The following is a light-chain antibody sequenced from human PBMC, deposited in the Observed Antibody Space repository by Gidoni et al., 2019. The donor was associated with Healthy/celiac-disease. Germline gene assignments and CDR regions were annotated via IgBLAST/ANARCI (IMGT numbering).Light chain of an antibody. Sequence: DIQMTQSPYSLSASVGDRVTITCRASQSISSYLNWYQQKPGKAPKLLIYAAPSLQSGVPSRFSGSGSGTDFTLTISSLQPEDFATYYCQQSYSTPWTFGQGTKVEIK. CDR2: AAP. V-gene: IGKV1-39*01. CDR1: QSISSY. CDR3: QQSYSTPWT. J-gene: IGKJ1*01.